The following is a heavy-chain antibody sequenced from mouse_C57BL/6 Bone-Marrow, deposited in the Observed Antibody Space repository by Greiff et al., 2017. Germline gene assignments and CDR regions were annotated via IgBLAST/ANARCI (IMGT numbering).Heavy chain of an antibody. CDR2: IDPENGDT. J-gene: IGHJ3*01. Sequence: VQLQQSGAELVRPGASVKLSCTASGFNIKDDYMHWVKQRPEQGLEWIGWIDPENGDTEFASKFQGKATITADTSSNTAYLQLSSLTSEDTAVYYCTTFYVSSYAGFAYWGQGTLVTVSA. CDR3: TTFYVSSYAGFAY. CDR1: GFNIKDDY. V-gene: IGHV14-4*01. D-gene: IGHD1-1*01.